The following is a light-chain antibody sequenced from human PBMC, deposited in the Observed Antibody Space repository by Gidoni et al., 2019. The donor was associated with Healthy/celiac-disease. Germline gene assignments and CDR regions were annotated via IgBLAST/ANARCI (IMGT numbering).Light chain of an antibody. CDR3: QQYGSSPRYT. J-gene: IGKJ2*01. CDR2: GAS. Sequence: ELVLTPSPSTLSSSPGDRATLSCRASQSVSSSYLVWYQQKPGQAPRLLIYGASSRATGSPDRFSCSGSGTDFTLTISRLEPEDFAVYYCQQYGSSPRYTFGQGTKLEIK. V-gene: IGKV3-20*01. CDR1: QSVSSSY.